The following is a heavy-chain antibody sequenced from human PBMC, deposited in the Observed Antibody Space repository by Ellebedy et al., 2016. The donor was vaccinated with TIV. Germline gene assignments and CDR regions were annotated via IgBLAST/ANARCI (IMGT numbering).Heavy chain of an antibody. CDR3: AGGRYFDWLLDY. D-gene: IGHD3-9*01. Sequence: GESLKISXAASGVTFSSYWMSWVRQAPGKGLEWVANIKQDGSEKYYVDSVKGRFTISRDNAKNSLYLQMNSLRAEDTAVYYCAGGRYFDWLLDYWGQGTLVTVSS. CDR2: IKQDGSEK. V-gene: IGHV3-7*04. J-gene: IGHJ4*02. CDR1: GVTFSSYW.